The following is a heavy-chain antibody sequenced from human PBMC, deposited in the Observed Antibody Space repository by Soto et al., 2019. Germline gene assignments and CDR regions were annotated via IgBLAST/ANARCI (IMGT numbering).Heavy chain of an antibody. CDR1: GFTFSSYA. CDR2: ISYDGSDK. V-gene: IGHV3-30-3*01. J-gene: IGHJ4*02. CDR3: ARLSVMRVRTSNYFGDY. Sequence: GSLRLSCAASGFTFSSYAMHWVRQAPGKGLEWVALISYDGSDKDYADSVKGRFTISRDNSRNTLFLQMNSLRAEDTAVYYCARLSVMRVRTSNYFGDYWGQGTLVTVS. D-gene: IGHD3-10*01.